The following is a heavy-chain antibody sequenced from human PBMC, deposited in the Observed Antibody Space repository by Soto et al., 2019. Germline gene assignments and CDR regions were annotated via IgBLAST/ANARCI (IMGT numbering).Heavy chain of an antibody. CDR1: GFTFSYYS. Sequence: EVQLVEAGGGLVQPGGSLRLSCTASGFTFSYYSLNWVRQGPGKGLEWVAHISSGSSTINYADSVRSRFTISRDDAKDSLYLQMNSLRDEDTAIYYCATDLSVGVINKTFDYWGQGTLVTVSS. CDR3: ATDLSVGVINKTFDY. CDR2: ISSGSSTI. D-gene: IGHD3-22*01. V-gene: IGHV3-48*02. J-gene: IGHJ4*02.